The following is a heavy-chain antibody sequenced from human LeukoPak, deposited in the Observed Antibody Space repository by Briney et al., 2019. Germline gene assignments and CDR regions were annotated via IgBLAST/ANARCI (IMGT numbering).Heavy chain of an antibody. Sequence: GGSLRLSCAASGFTFSSYGMHWVRQAPGKGLEWVTFIRYDGSNKYYADSVKGRFTISRDNAKNSLYLQMNSLRAEDTAVYYCASLWFGELAYWGQGTLVTVSS. J-gene: IGHJ4*02. V-gene: IGHV3-30*02. CDR1: GFTFSSYG. CDR2: IRYDGSNK. CDR3: ASLWFGELAY. D-gene: IGHD3-10*01.